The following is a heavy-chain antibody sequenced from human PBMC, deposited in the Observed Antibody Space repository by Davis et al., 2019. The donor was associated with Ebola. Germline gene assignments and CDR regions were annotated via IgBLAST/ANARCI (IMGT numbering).Heavy chain of an antibody. Sequence: PSETLSLICTVSGVSIIDHYWSCIRQSPGKGLEWIGYIDYRGRSTYKPSLRSRITMSVDTSKNQFSLKLKSITAADTAVYYCARGGSPAMFKGVDEWGQGTRVTVAS. CDR2: IDYRGRS. CDR3: ARGGSPAMFKGVDE. CDR1: GVSIIDHY. V-gene: IGHV4-59*11. D-gene: IGHD2-2*01. J-gene: IGHJ4*02.